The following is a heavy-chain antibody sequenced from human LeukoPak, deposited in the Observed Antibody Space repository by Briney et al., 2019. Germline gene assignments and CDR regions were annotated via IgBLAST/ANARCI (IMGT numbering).Heavy chain of an antibody. D-gene: IGHD4-17*01. J-gene: IGHJ3*02. CDR3: ARGPTVTTVRTFDI. Sequence: GGSLRLSCAASGFTFTSYSMNWVRQAPGKGLEWVSSISSSSSSYIHYADSVKGRFTISRDNAKNSLYLQMNSLRVDDTAVYYCARGPTVTTVRTFDIWGQGTMVTVSA. CDR1: GFTFTSYS. V-gene: IGHV3-21*01. CDR2: ISSSSSSYI.